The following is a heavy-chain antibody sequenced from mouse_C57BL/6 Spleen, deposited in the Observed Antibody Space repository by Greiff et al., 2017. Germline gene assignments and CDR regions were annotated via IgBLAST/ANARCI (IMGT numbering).Heavy chain of an antibody. Sequence: QVQLQQPGTELVKPGASVKLSCKASGYTFTSYWMHWVKQRPGQGLEWIGNINPSNGGTNYNEKFKSKATLTVDKSSSPAYMQLSSLTSEDAAVYYCARYYGSSYVAWFAYWGQGTLVTVSA. CDR2: INPSNGGT. D-gene: IGHD1-1*01. V-gene: IGHV1-53*01. J-gene: IGHJ3*01. CDR1: GYTFTSYW. CDR3: ARYYGSSYVAWFAY.